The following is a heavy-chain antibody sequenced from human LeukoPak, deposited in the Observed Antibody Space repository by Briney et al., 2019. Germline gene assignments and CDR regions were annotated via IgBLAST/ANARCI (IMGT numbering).Heavy chain of an antibody. CDR1: GDSFSSNSAA. CDR3: ARAGQQLVMDV. V-gene: IGHV6-1*01. J-gene: IGHJ6*02. Sequence: SQTLSLTCVISGDSFSSNSAAWYWLRQSPSRGLEWLGSTCYRSKWYHDYAVSVSSRITINPDTSKNQFSLQLNSVTPEHTAVYYCARAGQQLVMDVWGQGTTVTISS. D-gene: IGHD6-13*01. CDR2: TCYRSKWYH.